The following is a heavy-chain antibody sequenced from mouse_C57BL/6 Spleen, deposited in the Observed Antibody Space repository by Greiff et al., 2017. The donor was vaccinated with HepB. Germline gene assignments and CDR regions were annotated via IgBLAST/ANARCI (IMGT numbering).Heavy chain of an antibody. Sequence: VQLQQSGAELAKPGASVKLSCKASGYTFTSYWMHWVKQRPGQGLEWIGYINPSSGYTKYNQKFKDKATLTADKSSSTAYMQLSSLTYEDSAVYYCGREGSSVPSWFAYWGQGTLVTVSA. CDR3: GREGSSVPSWFAY. V-gene: IGHV1-7*01. D-gene: IGHD3-2*02. J-gene: IGHJ3*01. CDR1: GYTFTSYW. CDR2: INPSSGYT.